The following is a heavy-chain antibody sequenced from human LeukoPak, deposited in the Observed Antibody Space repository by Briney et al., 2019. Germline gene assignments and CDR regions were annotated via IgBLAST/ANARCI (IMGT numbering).Heavy chain of an antibody. Sequence: SETLSLTCAVYGGSFSGYYWSWIRQPPGKGLEWIGEINHSGSTNYNPSLKSRVTISVDTSKNQFSLKLSSVTAADTAVYYCARVYGSGSYYFDYWGQGTLVTVSS. V-gene: IGHV4-34*01. CDR3: ARVYGSGSYYFDY. J-gene: IGHJ4*02. CDR2: INHSGST. D-gene: IGHD3-10*01. CDR1: GGSFSGYY.